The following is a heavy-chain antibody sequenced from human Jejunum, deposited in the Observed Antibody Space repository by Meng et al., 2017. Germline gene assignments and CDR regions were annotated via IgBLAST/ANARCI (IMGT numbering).Heavy chain of an antibody. D-gene: IGHD5-12*01. CDR1: TDSISSSNW. CDR3: MRGSGYRFDP. CDR2: IYQSGTT. J-gene: IGHJ5*02. Sequence: SETLSLTCAVYTDSISSSNWWSWVRQPPGKGLEWIGEIYQSGTTNYNPPLKSRVTISIDKSKNEFSLKVSSVTAADTAVYYCMRGSGYRFDPWGQGTLVTVSS. V-gene: IGHV4-4*02.